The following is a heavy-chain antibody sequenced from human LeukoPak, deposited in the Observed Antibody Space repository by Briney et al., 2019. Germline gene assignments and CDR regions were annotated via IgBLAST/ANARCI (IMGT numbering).Heavy chain of an antibody. CDR2: IYYTGST. V-gene: IGHV4-39*01. CDR1: GGSISSGGYY. Sequence: PSETLSLTCTVSGGSISSGGYYWGWIRQPPGKGLEWIGSIYYTGSTYYNPSLKSRVTISVDTSKNQFSLKLSSVTAADTAVYYCARRGDLGRAFDVWGQGTMVTVSS. J-gene: IGHJ3*01. D-gene: IGHD2-21*02. CDR3: ARRGDLGRAFDV.